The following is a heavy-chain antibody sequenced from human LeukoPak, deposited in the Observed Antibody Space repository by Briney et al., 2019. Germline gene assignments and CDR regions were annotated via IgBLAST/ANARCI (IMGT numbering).Heavy chain of an antibody. D-gene: IGHD3-10*02. J-gene: IGHJ3*02. CDR1: GLTFSNYA. Sequence: GGSLRLSCTASGLTFSNYATTWARQAPGKGLEWVSSITGSGRGTYYADSVKGRFRVSRDNSQNPVFLHMDSLRADDTALSYCNKDPNGYYVGAFDMLGPGTMVTVSS. V-gene: IGHV3-23*01. CDR3: NKDPNGYYVGAFDM. CDR2: ITGSGRGT.